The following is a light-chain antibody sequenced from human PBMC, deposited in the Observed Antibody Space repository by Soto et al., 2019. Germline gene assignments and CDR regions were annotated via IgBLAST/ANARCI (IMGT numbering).Light chain of an antibody. V-gene: IGKV4-1*01. J-gene: IGKJ5*01. CDR2: RAS. CDR1: QSVLHSSNNENS. Sequence: DDVMTKSPDSLAVTLGETATINCKSSQSVLHSSNNENSLAWYQQKAGQRPKLLIYRASTRESGVPDRISGSGSGTDFTLTISSLQAEDVAVYYCQQYYTAIAFGQGTRLEIK. CDR3: QQYYTAIA.